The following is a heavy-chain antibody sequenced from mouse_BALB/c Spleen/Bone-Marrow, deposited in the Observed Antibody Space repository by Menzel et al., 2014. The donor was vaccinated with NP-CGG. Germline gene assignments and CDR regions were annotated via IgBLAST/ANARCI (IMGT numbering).Heavy chain of an antibody. Sequence: DVKLQESGAELVRSGASVKLSCTASGFNIKDYYMHWVKQRPEQGLEWIGWIDPENGDTEYAPKFQGKATMTADTSSNTAYLQLSSLTSEDTAVYYCNEGYGHYGYWGQGTTLTVSS. D-gene: IGHD2-10*02. CDR1: GFNIKDYY. V-gene: IGHV14-4*02. CDR2: IDPENGDT. J-gene: IGHJ2*01. CDR3: NEGYGHYGY.